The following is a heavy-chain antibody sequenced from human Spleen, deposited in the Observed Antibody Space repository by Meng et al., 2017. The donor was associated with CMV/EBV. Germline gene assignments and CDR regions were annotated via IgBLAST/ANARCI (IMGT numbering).Heavy chain of an antibody. D-gene: IGHD2-15*01. V-gene: IGHV1-18*01. J-gene: IGHJ4*02. CDR3: ARDLTRSWVGTAPFDY. CDR1: GYTFSSYG. Sequence: SGYTFSSYGISWVRQAPGQGLEWMGWISADNGNTNYAQKLQGRVTMTTDTFTSTAYVELRSLRSDDTAVYYCARDLTRSWVGTAPFDYWGQGTLVTVSS. CDR2: ISADNGNT.